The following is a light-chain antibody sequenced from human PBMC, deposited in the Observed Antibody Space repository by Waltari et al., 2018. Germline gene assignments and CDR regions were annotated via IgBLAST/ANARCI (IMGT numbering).Light chain of an antibody. CDR3: QHEGSSPLVT. J-gene: IGKJ5*01. CDR2: GAP. V-gene: IGKV3-20*01. CDR1: QSVSSSY. Sequence: EIVLTQSPGTLSLSSGERATLPCRASQSVSSSYFAWYQQRPGQAPRLLRYGAPSRPTGIPDSFRGSGSGTDFTLTISRLEPEDFAVYYCQHEGSSPLVTCGQGARLESK.